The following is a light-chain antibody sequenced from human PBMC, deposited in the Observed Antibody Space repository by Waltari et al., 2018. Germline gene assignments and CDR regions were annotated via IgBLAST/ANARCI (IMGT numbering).Light chain of an antibody. CDR2: WAS. CDR1: QSVLSSSNNKNY. CDR3: QQYNSTPPWT. J-gene: IGKJ1*01. Sequence: ILMTQSPDSLSASLCDRATINFKSSQSVLSSSNNKNYLAWYQQKPRQPPKWLLYWASTRKSGVADRFSGSGSGTDDALAYNCLQAEDVAVYYGQQYNSTPPWTFGQGTKVKI. V-gene: IGKV4-1*01.